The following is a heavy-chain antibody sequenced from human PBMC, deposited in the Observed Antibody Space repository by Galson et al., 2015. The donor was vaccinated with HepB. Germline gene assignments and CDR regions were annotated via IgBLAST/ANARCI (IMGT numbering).Heavy chain of an antibody. D-gene: IGHD6-13*01. V-gene: IGHV5-10-1*01. CDR2: IDPSDSYT. CDR1: GYSFTSCW. J-gene: IGHJ4*02. Sequence: QSGAEVTKPGESLRISCKGSGYSFTSCWISWVRQMPGKGLEWMGRIDPSDSYTNYSPSFQGHVTISADKSISTAYLQWSSLKASDTAMYYCATQGGQYSSSWANDYWGQGTLVTVSS. CDR3: ATQGGQYSSSWANDY.